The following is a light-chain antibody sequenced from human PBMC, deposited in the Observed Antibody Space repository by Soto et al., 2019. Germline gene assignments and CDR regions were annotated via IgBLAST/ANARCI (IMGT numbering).Light chain of an antibody. V-gene: IGKV3-11*01. CDR2: DAS. CDR3: QQRCSWFRVT. Sequence: EIVLTQSPATLSLSPGERATLSCRASQCVNSYLTWYQQKPGQAPRLLIYDASNRATGIPARFSGSGSGTDFTLTISSLEPEDFAVYYCQQRCSWFRVTFGPGTKVEIK. CDR1: QCVNSY. J-gene: IGKJ3*01.